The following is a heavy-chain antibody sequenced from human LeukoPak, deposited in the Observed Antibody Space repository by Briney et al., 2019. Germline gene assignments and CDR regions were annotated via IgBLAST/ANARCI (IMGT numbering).Heavy chain of an antibody. CDR3: ARGVTDSSGWLFDY. CDR1: GGSISSGGYY. D-gene: IGHD6-25*01. J-gene: IGHJ4*02. Sequence: SETLSLTCTVSGGSISSGGYYWSWIRQHPGKGLEWIGYIYYSGSTYYNPSLKSRVTISVDTSKNQFSLKLSSVTAADTAVYYCARGVTDSSGWLFDYWGQGALVTVSS. CDR2: IYYSGST. V-gene: IGHV4-31*03.